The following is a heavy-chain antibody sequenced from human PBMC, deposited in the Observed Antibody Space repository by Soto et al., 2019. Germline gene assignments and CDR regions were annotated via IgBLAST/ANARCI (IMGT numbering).Heavy chain of an antibody. CDR1: GGSISSNFYY. D-gene: IGHD3-16*01. CDR2: IYYRGST. V-gene: IGHV4-39*01. Sequence: SETLSLTCTVSGGSISSNFYYWGWIRQPPGKGLQWIGNIYYRGSTNYNPSLKSPVTISVDTSKNQFSLKLSSVTAADTAVYYCARQTDDSYTFTAFDIWGQGKMLTVSS. CDR3: ARQTDDSYTFTAFDI. J-gene: IGHJ3*02.